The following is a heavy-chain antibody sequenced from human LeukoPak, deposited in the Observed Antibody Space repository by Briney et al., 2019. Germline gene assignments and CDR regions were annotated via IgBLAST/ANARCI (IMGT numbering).Heavy chain of an antibody. CDR1: GFTFSSYG. D-gene: IGHD3-10*01. Sequence: GGSLRLSCAASGFTFSSYGMHWVRQAPGKGLEWVAFIRYDGSNKYYADSVKGRFTISRDNSKNTLYLQMNSLRAEDTAVYYCARGYGSGSYYNWFDPWGQGTLVTVSS. CDR2: IRYDGSNK. J-gene: IGHJ5*02. V-gene: IGHV3-30*02. CDR3: ARGYGSGSYYNWFDP.